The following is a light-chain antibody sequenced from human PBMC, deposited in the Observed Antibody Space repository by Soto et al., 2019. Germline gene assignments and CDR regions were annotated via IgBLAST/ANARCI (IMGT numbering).Light chain of an antibody. CDR1: QTFRNN. V-gene: IGKV3-15*01. Sequence: EIVMTQSPATLSVSPGARATLSCRASQTFRNNLDWFQQKPGQAPRLLFYGASTRAADIPARFSGSGSGTEFTLTISSLQSEDFAVYYCQQYDVWPLTFGGGTKVEI. CDR3: QQYDVWPLT. J-gene: IGKJ4*01. CDR2: GAS.